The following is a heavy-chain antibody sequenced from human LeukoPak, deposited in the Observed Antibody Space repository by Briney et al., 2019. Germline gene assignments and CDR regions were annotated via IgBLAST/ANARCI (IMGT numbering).Heavy chain of an antibody. V-gene: IGHV4-39*07. D-gene: IGHD5-24*01. CDR1: GGSISSSTYY. CDR2: IYYSGST. CDR3: VRDGYNPIDY. J-gene: IGHJ4*02. Sequence: TPSETLSLTCTVSGGSISSSTYYWGWIRQPPGKGLEWIGTIYYSGSTYYNPSLKSRVTISVDTSKNQFSLKLSSVTAADTAVYYRVRDGYNPIDYWGQGSLVAVSS.